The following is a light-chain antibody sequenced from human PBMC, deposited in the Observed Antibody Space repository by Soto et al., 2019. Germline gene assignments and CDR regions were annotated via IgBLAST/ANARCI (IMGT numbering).Light chain of an antibody. V-gene: IGKV1-39*01. CDR2: AAS. J-gene: IGKJ4*01. CDR1: QTIIRY. Sequence: DIQMTQSPSSLSASVGYRVTITCRASQTIIRYLNLYQQKPGKAPKLLIFAASSLQSGVPSRFSGSGSGTEFTLTITSLQSEDFAVYYCQQYNNCPLTFGGGTKVDIK. CDR3: QQYNNCPLT.